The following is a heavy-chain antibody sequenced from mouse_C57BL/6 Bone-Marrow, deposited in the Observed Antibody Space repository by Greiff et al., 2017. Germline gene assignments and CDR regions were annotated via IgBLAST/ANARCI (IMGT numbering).Heavy chain of an antibody. D-gene: IGHD1-1*01. V-gene: IGHV5-9-1*02. CDR2: ISSGGDYI. CDR1: GFTFSSYA. CDR3: TREGDYYGSSYGCAY. J-gene: IGHJ3*01. Sequence: EVMLVESGEGLVKPGGSLKLSCAASGFTFSSYAMSWVRQTPEKRLEWVAYISSGGDYIYYADTVKGRFTISRDNARNTLYLQMSSLKSEDTAMYYCTREGDYYGSSYGCAYWGQGTLVTVSA.